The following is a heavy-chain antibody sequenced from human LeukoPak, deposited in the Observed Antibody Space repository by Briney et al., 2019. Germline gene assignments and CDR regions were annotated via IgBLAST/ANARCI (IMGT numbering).Heavy chain of an antibody. J-gene: IGHJ4*02. D-gene: IGHD5-18*01. V-gene: IGHV3-23*01. Sequence: GGSLRLSCAASGFTFSTYAMTWVRQAPGKGLEWVSSTSGSGRNTYYADSVKARFTISRDNSKNTLYLQMNSLRVEDTAIYYCAKDPGSNSYGSFDNWGQGTLVTVSS. CDR2: TSGSGRNT. CDR1: GFTFSTYA. CDR3: AKDPGSNSYGSFDN.